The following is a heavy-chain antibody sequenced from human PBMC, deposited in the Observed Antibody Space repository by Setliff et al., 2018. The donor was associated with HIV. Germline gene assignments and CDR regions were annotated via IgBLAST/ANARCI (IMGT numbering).Heavy chain of an antibody. V-gene: IGHV3-48*03. J-gene: IGHJ5*01. CDR2: ISTSGSSI. Sequence: GGSLRLSCAASGFTFSSFEMNWVRQAPGEGLEWVSHISTSGSSIYYADSVRGRFTISRDNAKNSLYLQMNSLRAEDTAVYYCAREGSTSWYEGGNWF. CDR1: GFTFSSFE. D-gene: IGHD6-13*01. CDR3: AREGSTSWYEGGNWF.